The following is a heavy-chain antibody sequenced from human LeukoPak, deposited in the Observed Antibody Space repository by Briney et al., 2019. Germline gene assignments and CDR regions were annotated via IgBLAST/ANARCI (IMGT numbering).Heavy chain of an antibody. D-gene: IGHD6-13*01. CDR2: IYYSAST. CDR3: ATTQQLVRFDY. CDR1: GGSISSYY. J-gene: IGHJ4*02. Sequence: SETLSLTCTVSGGSISSYYWSWIRQPPGKGLEWIGYIYYSASTNYNPSLKSRVTISVDTSKNQFSLKLSSVTAADTAVYYCATTQQLVRFDYWGQGTLVTVSS. V-gene: IGHV4-59*01.